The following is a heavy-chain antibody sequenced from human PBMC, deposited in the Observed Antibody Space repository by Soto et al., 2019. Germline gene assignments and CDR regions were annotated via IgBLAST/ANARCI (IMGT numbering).Heavy chain of an antibody. V-gene: IGHV1-18*01. CDR2: INTYNGNT. CDR1: GYSFTTYG. J-gene: IGHJ4*02. CDR3: ARVFYDLLTGYLH. Sequence: QVQLVQSGAEVKKPGASVKVSCRASGYSFTTYGLSWVRQAPGQGLEWMGWINTYNGNTNYAQKLQGRVTMTTDTSTSTAYMELRSLRSDDTAVYYCARVFYDLLTGYLHWGQGTLVSVSS. D-gene: IGHD3-9*01.